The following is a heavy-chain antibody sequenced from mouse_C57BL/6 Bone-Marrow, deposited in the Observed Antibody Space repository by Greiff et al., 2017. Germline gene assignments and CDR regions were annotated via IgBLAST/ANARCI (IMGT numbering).Heavy chain of an antibody. CDR3: TTRICCYGSSYGAMDY. J-gene: IGHJ4*01. CDR1: GFNIKDDY. Sequence: VQLQQSGAELVRPGASVKLSCTASGFNIKDDYMHWVKQRPEQGLEWIGWIDPENGDTEYASKFQGKATITADTSSNTAYLQLSSLTSENTAVYYCTTRICCYGSSYGAMDYWGQGTSVTVSS. D-gene: IGHD1-1*01. CDR2: IDPENGDT. V-gene: IGHV14-4*01.